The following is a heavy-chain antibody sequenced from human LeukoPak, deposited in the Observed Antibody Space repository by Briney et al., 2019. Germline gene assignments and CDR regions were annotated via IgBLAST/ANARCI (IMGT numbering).Heavy chain of an antibody. CDR3: AREVVSVPSYFES. J-gene: IGHJ4*02. CDR1: GLTVSSSY. Sequence: GGSLRLSCAASGLTVSSSYMYWVRQAPGKGLEWVSFFYRGDSTYYAESVRGRFTISRDNSKNTLYLLMNSLIPEDTAVYYCAREVVSVPSYFESWGQGILVTVSS. CDR2: FYRGDST. D-gene: IGHD2-15*01. V-gene: IGHV3-53*01.